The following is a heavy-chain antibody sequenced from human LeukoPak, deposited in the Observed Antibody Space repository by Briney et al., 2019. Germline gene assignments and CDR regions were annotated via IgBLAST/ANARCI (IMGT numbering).Heavy chain of an antibody. CDR3: TRDGVVAAPPAHYYYMDV. V-gene: IGHV3-49*04. CDR2: IRSKGYGGTT. J-gene: IGHJ6*03. Sequence: PGGSLRLSCTASGFTFGDYAMSWVRQAPGKGLEWVGFIRSKGYGGTTEYAASVKGRFTISGDDSKSMAYLQMNSLKTEDTAIYYCTRDGVVAAPPAHYYYMDVWGKGTTVTISS. D-gene: IGHD2-15*01. CDR1: GFTFGDYA.